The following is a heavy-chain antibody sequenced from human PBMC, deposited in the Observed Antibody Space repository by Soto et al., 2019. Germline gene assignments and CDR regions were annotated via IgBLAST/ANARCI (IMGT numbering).Heavy chain of an antibody. CDR1: GYTFTSYG. Sequence: QVQLVQSGAEVKKPGASVKVSCKASGYTFTSYGISWVRQAPGQGLEWMGWISAYNGNTNYAQKLQGRVTMTTDTATSTAYMELRSRRSADTAVYYCARDANMNILEWLLVDYWGQGTLVTVSS. V-gene: IGHV1-18*01. CDR3: ARDANMNILEWLLVDY. CDR2: ISAYNGNT. D-gene: IGHD3-3*01. J-gene: IGHJ4*02.